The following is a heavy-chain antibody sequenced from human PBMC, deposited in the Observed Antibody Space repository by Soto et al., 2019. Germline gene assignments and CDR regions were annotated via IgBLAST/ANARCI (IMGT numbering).Heavy chain of an antibody. CDR3: GKDPNGDFIGAFDI. CDR2: IASGGGTT. J-gene: IGHJ3*02. D-gene: IGHD4-17*01. Sequence: GGSLRLSCEASGFSFSSYAMSCVRQAPGKGLEWVSGIASGGGTTHLADSVKGRFIISRDNSKNTLYLQMDSLRVEDTAVYYCGKDPNGDFIGAFDIWGQGTMVTVSS. V-gene: IGHV3-23*01. CDR1: GFSFSSYA.